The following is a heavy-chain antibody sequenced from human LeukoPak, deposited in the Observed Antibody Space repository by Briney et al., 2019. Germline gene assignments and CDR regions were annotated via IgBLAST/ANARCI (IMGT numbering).Heavy chain of an antibody. CDR1: GFTFSSYW. V-gene: IGHV3-7*03. J-gene: IGHJ4*02. CDR3: AKAPVTSCRGAFCYPFDY. D-gene: IGHD2-15*01. Sequence: GGSLRLSCAASGFTFSSYWMSWVRQAPGKGLEWVANIKQDGSEKYYVDSVKGRFTISRDNAKNSLYLQMNSLRAEDTAVYYCAKAPVTSCRGAFCYPFDYWGQGTLVTVSS. CDR2: IKQDGSEK.